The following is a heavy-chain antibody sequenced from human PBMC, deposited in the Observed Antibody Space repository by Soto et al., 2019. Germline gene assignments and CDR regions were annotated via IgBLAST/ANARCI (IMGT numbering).Heavy chain of an antibody. V-gene: IGHV1-46*01. CDR3: ARDPIAAHHYYYYGMDV. D-gene: IGHD6-6*01. J-gene: IGHJ6*02. CDR1: GYTFTSYY. Sequence: ASVKVSCKASGYTFTSYYMHWVRQAPGQGLEWMGIINPSGGSTSYAQKFQGRVTMTRDTSTSTVYMELSSLRSEDTAVYYCARDPIAAHHYYYYGMDVWGQGTTVTVSS. CDR2: INPSGGST.